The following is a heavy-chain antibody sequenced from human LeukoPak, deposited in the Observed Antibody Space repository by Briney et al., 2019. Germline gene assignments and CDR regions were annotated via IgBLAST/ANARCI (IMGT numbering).Heavy chain of an antibody. CDR1: GFTFSNAW. J-gene: IGHJ4*02. CDR3: STACCDGDSAHY. V-gene: IGHV3-15*01. D-gene: IGHD2-21*02. Sequence: GGSLRLSCAASGFTFSNAWISWVRQAPGKGLEWIGRIKSKTGDETTDYAASVKGRFTISRDDSKNTLYLQMNSLKTEDTAVYYCSTACCDGDSAHYWGQGTRVTVSS. CDR2: IKSKTGDETT.